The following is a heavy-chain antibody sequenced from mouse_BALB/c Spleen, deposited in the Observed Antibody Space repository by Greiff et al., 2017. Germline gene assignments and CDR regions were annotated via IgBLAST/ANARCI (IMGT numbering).Heavy chain of an antibody. Sequence: EVKLLESGPSLVKPSQTLSLTCSVTGDSITSGYWNWIRKFPGNKLEYMGYISYSGSTYYNPSLKSRISITRDTSKNQYYLQLNSVTTEDTATYYCARSPVVGPDAMDYWGQGTSVTVSS. J-gene: IGHJ4*01. V-gene: IGHV3-8*02. D-gene: IGHD1-1*01. CDR3: ARSPVVGPDAMDY. CDR1: GDSITSGY. CDR2: ISYSGST.